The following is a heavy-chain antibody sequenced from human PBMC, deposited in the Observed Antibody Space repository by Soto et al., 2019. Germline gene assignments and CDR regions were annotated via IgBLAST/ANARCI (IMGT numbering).Heavy chain of an antibody. CDR3: ARGVHIVVVTAARDAYYFDY. Sequence: SVKVSCKASGGTFSSYAISWVRQAPGQGLEWMGGIIPIFGTANYAQKFQGRVTITADESTSTAYMELSSLRSEDTAVYYCARGVHIVVVTAARDAYYFDYWGQGTLVTVSS. CDR1: GGTFSSYA. V-gene: IGHV1-69*13. D-gene: IGHD2-21*02. CDR2: IIPIFGTA. J-gene: IGHJ4*02.